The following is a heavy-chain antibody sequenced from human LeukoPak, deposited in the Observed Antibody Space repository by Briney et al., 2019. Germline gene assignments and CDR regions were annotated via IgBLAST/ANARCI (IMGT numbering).Heavy chain of an antibody. D-gene: IGHD2-2*01. J-gene: IGHJ4*02. CDR1: GFTFSSYA. V-gene: IGHV3-30-3*01. CDR3: ARSLVPAAIADPSSSSPVDY. Sequence: PGGPLRLSCAASGFTFSSYAMHWVRQAPGKGLEWVAVISYDGSNKYYADSVKGRFTNSRGNSKNTLYLQMNSLSAEDTAVYYCARSLVPAAIADPSSSSPVDYWGQGTLVTVSS. CDR2: ISYDGSNK.